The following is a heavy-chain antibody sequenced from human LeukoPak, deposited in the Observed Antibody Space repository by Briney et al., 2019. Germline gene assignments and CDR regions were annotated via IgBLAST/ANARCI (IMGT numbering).Heavy chain of an antibody. D-gene: IGHD5-12*01. Sequence: PSETLSLTCAVYGGSFSGYYWSWIRQPPGKGLEWIGEINHSGSTNYNPSLKSRVTISVDTSKNQFSLKLSSVTAADTAVYYCARLSGYEKGYVFDIWGQGTMVTVSS. CDR2: INHSGST. J-gene: IGHJ3*02. V-gene: IGHV4-34*01. CDR3: ARLSGYEKGYVFDI. CDR1: GGSFSGYY.